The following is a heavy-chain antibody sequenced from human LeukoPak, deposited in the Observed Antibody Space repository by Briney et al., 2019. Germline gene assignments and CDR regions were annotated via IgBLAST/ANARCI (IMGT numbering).Heavy chain of an antibody. D-gene: IGHD6-13*01. CDR1: GGSISSGDYY. CDR2: IYYSGST. V-gene: IGHV4-30-4*08. J-gene: IGHJ5*02. Sequence: PSQTLSLTCTVSGGSISSGDYYWSWIRQPPGKGLEWIGYIYYSGSTYYNPSLKSRVTISVDTSKNQFSLKLSSVTAADTAVYYCARRTIAAVASFWFDPWGQGTLVTVSS. CDR3: ARRTIAAVASFWFDP.